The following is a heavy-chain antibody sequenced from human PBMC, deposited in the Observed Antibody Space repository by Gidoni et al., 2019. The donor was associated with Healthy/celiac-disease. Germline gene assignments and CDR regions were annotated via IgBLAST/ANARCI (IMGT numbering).Heavy chain of an antibody. V-gene: IGHV3-30-3*01. D-gene: IGHD3-10*01. CDR3: ARGGSYYGSGSYSHSDY. CDR1: A. Sequence: AMHWVRQAPGKGLEWVAVISYDGSNKYYADSVKGRFTISRDNSKNTLYLQMNSLRAEGTAVYYCARGGSYYGSGSYSHSDYWGQGTLVTVSS. CDR2: ISYDGSNK. J-gene: IGHJ4*02.